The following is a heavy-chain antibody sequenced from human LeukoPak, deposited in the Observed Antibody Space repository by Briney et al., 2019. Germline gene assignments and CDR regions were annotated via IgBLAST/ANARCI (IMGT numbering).Heavy chain of an antibody. J-gene: IGHJ4*02. CDR3: AKASGTTVVTPDVDY. Sequence: PGGSLRLSCAASGFTFSSYAMSWVRQAPGKGLEWVSAISGSGGSTYYADSVKGRFTISRDNSKNTLYLRMNSLRAEDTAVYYCAKASGTTVVTPDVDYWGQGTLVTVSS. V-gene: IGHV3-23*01. CDR2: ISGSGGST. D-gene: IGHD4-23*01. CDR1: GFTFSSYA.